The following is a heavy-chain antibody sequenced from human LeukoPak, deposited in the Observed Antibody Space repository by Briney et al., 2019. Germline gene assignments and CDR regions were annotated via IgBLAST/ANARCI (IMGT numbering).Heavy chain of an antibody. J-gene: IGHJ6*03. CDR3: ARGCYYDSSGYFWGAYYYYYYYMDV. CDR2: ISAYNGNT. V-gene: IGHV1-18*01. D-gene: IGHD3-22*01. Sequence: SVKVSCKASGYTFTSYGISWVRQAPGQGLEWMGWISAYNGNTNYAQKLQGRVTMTTDTSTSTAYMELSSLRSEDTAVYYCARGCYYDSSGYFWGAYYYYYYYMDVWGKGTTVTISS. CDR1: GYTFTSYG.